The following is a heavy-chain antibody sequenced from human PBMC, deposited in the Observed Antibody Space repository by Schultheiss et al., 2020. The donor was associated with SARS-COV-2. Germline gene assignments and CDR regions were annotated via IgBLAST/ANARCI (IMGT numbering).Heavy chain of an antibody. CDR3: AKDLSPLMVRGDGLYY. Sequence: GGSLRLSCAASGFTFSSFGMHWVRQAPGKGLEWVAVIWYDGDGNNRYYRDSVKGRFTISRDNSKNTLYLQMNSLRAEDTAVYYCAKDLSPLMVRGDGLYYWGQGTLVTVSS. CDR1: GFTFSSFG. D-gene: IGHD3-10*01. J-gene: IGHJ4*02. V-gene: IGHV3-30*02. CDR2: IWYDGDGNNR.